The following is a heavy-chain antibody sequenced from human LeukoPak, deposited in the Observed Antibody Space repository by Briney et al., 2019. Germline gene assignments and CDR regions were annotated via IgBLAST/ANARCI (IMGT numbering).Heavy chain of an antibody. J-gene: IGHJ4*02. CDR2: IRSKAYGATT. CDR1: GFTFSDYY. D-gene: IGHD3-9*01. V-gene: IGHV3-71*01. Sequence: GGSLRLSCAASGFTFSDYYMSWIRQPPGKGLEWVGFIRSKAYGATTEYATSVKGRFTLSRDDSNSIAYLQMNTLRTADTAVYFCTRSRYDILTQYYFDYWGQGTLVTVSS. CDR3: TRSRYDILTQYYFDY.